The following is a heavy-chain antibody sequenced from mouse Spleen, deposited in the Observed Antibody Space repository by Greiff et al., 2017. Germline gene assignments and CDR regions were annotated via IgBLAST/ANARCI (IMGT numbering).Heavy chain of an antibody. J-gene: IGHJ4*01. CDR2: IWSDGST. CDR1: GFSLTSYG. CDR3: ARHDDYDGDYYAMDY. Sequence: VQLVESGPGLVAPSQSLSITCTISGFSLTSYGVHWVRQPPGKGLEWLVVIWSDGSTTYNSALKSRLSISKDNSKSQVFLKMNSLQTDDTAMYYCARHDDYDGDYYAMDYWGQGTSVTVSS. D-gene: IGHD2-4*01. V-gene: IGHV2-6-1*01.